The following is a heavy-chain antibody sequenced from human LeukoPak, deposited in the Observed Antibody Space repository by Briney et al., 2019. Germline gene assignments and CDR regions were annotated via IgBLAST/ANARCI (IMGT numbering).Heavy chain of an antibody. CDR1: GFTFSSYS. Sequence: GGSLRLSCAASGFTFSSYSMNWVRQAPGKGLEWVSSISSSSSYIYYADSVKGRFTTSRDNAKNSLYLQMNSLRAEDTAVYYCAREKDYYDSSGYYFSTARAFDIWGQGTMVTVSS. V-gene: IGHV3-21*01. CDR3: AREKDYYDSSGYYFSTARAFDI. D-gene: IGHD3-22*01. J-gene: IGHJ3*02. CDR2: ISSSSSYI.